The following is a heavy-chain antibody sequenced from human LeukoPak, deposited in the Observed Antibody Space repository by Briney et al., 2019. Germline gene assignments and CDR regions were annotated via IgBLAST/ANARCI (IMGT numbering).Heavy chain of an antibody. Sequence: PGGSLRLSCAASGFTFNTYSMNWVRQAPGKGLEWVSSISSSSSYIYYSDSVKGRFTISRDNAKNSLYLQMNSLRAEDTAVYFCASRYCSGGSCYCDRYWGQGTLVTVS. CDR2: ISSSSSYI. J-gene: IGHJ4*02. D-gene: IGHD2-15*01. CDR1: GFTFNTYS. V-gene: IGHV3-21*01. CDR3: ASRYCSGGSCYCDRY.